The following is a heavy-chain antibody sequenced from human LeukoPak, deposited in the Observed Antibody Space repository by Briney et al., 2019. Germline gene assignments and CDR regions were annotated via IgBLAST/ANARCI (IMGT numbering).Heavy chain of an antibody. CDR3: ATPYSSRGYSGYGQFDY. CDR2: FDPEDGGT. V-gene: IGHV1-24*01. D-gene: IGHD5-12*01. J-gene: IGHJ4*02. CDR1: GYTLTELS. Sequence: ASVKVSCKVSGYTLTELSMHWVRQAPGKGLEWMGGFDPEDGGTIYAQKFQGRVTMTEDTSTDTAYMELSSLRSEDTAVYYCATPYSSRGYSGYGQFDYWGQGTLVTVSS.